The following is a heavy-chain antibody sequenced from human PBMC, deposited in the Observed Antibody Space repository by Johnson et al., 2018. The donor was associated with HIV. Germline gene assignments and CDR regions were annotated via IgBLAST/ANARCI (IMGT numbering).Heavy chain of an antibody. CDR3: ARGQRSSWYPVNAFDI. V-gene: IGHV3-13*01. Sequence: QLVESGGGLVQPGGSLRLSCAASGFTFSSYDMHWVRQATGKGLEWVSAIGTAGDTYYPGSVKGRFTISRENAKNSLYLQMNSLRAGDTAVYYCARGQRSSWYPVNAFDIWGQGTMVTVSS. CDR2: IGTAGDT. CDR1: GFTFSSYD. J-gene: IGHJ3*02. D-gene: IGHD6-13*01.